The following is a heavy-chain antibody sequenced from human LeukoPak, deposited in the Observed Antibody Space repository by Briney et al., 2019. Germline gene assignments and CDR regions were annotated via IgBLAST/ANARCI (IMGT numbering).Heavy chain of an antibody. CDR3: ARVGGGGFDY. D-gene: IGHD2-15*01. CDR1: GYSISSGYY. J-gene: IGHJ4*02. Sequence: KPSETLSLTCTVSGYSISSGYYWGWIRQPPGKGLEWIGSIYHSGSTYYNPSLKSRVTISVDTSKNQFSLKLSSVTAADTAVYYCARVGGGGFDYWGQGTLVTVSS. V-gene: IGHV4-38-2*02. CDR2: IYHSGST.